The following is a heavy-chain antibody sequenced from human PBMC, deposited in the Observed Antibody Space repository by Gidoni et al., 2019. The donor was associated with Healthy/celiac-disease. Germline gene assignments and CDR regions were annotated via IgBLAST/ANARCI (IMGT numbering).Heavy chain of an antibody. CDR1: GFTFSSYD. Sequence: EVQLVESGGGLVQPGGSLRLSCAASGFTFSSYDMHWVRQATGKGLEWVSAIGTAGDTYYPGAVKGRFTISRENAKNSLYLQMNSLRAGDTAVYYCARAIGEYSSSYNYYYGMDVWGQGTTVTVSS. CDR2: IGTAGDT. D-gene: IGHD6-6*01. J-gene: IGHJ6*02. CDR3: ARAIGEYSSSYNYYYGMDV. V-gene: IGHV3-13*01.